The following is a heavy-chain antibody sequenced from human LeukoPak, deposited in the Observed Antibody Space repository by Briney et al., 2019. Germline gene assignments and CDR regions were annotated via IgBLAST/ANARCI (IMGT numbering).Heavy chain of an antibody. CDR2: IYYSGST. CDR1: SGSISSYY. CDR3: ARAEWPHAKNAFDI. V-gene: IGHV4-59*12. J-gene: IGHJ3*02. D-gene: IGHD5-24*01. Sequence: SETLSLTCTVSSGSISSYYWSWIRQPPGKGLEWIGYIYYSGSTNYNPSLKSRVTISVDTSKNQFSLKLSSVTAADTAVYYCARAEWPHAKNAFDIWGQGTMVTVSS.